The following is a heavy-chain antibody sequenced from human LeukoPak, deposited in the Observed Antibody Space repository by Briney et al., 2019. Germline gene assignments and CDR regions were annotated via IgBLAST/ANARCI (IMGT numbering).Heavy chain of an antibody. J-gene: IGHJ6*04. D-gene: IGHD6-19*01. CDR2: IWYDGSNK. CDR3: ARGAYSSGLRYYGMDV. CDR1: GFTFSSYG. V-gene: IGHV3-33*01. Sequence: GGSLRLSCAAPGFTFSSYGMHWVRQAPGKGLEWVAVIWYDGSNKYYADSVKGRFTISRDNSKNTLYLQMNSLRAEDTAVYYCARGAYSSGLRYYGMDVWGKGTTVTVSS.